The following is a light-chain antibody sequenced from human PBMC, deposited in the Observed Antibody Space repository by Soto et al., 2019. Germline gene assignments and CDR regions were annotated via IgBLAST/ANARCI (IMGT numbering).Light chain of an antibody. Sequence: DTQMTQSPSSLSASVGDRVTITCRASQTITGYLNWYQQKPGKATKLLIYAASSLQSGVPSRFSGSGSGTDFTLTISSLQPEDFATYYCQQSLGIPYTFGQGTKLEI. CDR2: AAS. CDR1: QTITGY. CDR3: QQSLGIPYT. V-gene: IGKV1-39*01. J-gene: IGKJ2*01.